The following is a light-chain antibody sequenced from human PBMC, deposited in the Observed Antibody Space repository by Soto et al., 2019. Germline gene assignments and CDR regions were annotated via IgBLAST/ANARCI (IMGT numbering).Light chain of an antibody. CDR3: AAWDDSLIGVV. J-gene: IGLJ2*01. CDR2: SNT. Sequence: QAVVTQPPSASGTPGQTIAISCSGGSSNIGSHTVNWYQQLPGTAPRLLIYSNTQRPSGVPDRFSGSKSGTSASLAISGLQSEYEGDYYCAAWDDSLIGVVFGGGTKLTVL. CDR1: SSNIGSHT. V-gene: IGLV1-44*01.